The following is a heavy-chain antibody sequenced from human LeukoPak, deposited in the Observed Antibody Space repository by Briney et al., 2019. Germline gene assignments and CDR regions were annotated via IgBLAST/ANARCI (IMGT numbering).Heavy chain of an antibody. CDR1: GDSVSNSLYY. CDR3: ASGDGYNYRYFDY. J-gene: IGHJ4*02. Sequence: TLSLTCTVSGDSVSNSLYYWSWIRQPPGKGLEWIGYIHDSGSTYYKPSLKSRITISLDTSKNQFSVKLSSVTAADTAVYYCASGDGYNYRYFDYWGQGTLVAVSS. D-gene: IGHD3-22*01. V-gene: IGHV4-31*03. CDR2: IHDSGST.